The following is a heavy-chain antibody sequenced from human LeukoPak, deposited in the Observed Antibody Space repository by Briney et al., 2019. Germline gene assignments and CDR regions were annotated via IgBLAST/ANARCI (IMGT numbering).Heavy chain of an antibody. J-gene: IGHJ5*02. CDR1: GFTFSDYY. CDR3: AREGGSYLSYNWFDP. V-gene: IGHV3-11*01. Sequence: PGGSLRLSCAAPGFTFSDYYMSWIRQAPGKGLEWVSYISSSGSTIYYADSVKGRFTISRDNAKNSLYLQMNSLRAEDTAVYYCAREGGSYLSYNWFDPWGQGTLVTVSS. CDR2: ISSSGSTI. D-gene: IGHD1-26*01.